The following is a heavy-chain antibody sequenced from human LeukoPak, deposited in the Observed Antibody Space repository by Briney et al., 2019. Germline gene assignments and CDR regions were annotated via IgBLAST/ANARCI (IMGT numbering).Heavy chain of an antibody. CDR2: IYYSGST. V-gene: IGHV4-39*01. CDR1: GGSISSSSYY. D-gene: IGHD3-22*01. CDR3: ARGYDSSGYYYPLDAFDI. J-gene: IGHJ3*02. Sequence: SETLSLTCTVSGGSISSSSYYWGWIRQPPGKGLEWIGSIYYSGSTYYNPSLKSRVTISVDTSKNQFSLKLSSVTAADTAVYYCARGYDSSGYYYPLDAFDIWGQGTMVTVSS.